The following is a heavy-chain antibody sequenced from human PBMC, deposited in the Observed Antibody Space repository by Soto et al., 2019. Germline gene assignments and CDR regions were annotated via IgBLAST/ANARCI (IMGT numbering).Heavy chain of an antibody. CDR3: AKVLIVVVPAAIGY. V-gene: IGHV3-23*01. D-gene: IGHD2-2*01. J-gene: IGHJ4*02. CDR2: ISGSGGST. Sequence: EVQLLESGGGLVQPGGSLGLSCAASGFTFSSYAMSWVRQAPGKGLEWVSAISGSGGSTFYADSVKGRFTISRDNSKNTLYLQMNSLRAEDTAVCYCAKVLIVVVPAAIGYWGQGTLVTVSS. CDR1: GFTFSSYA.